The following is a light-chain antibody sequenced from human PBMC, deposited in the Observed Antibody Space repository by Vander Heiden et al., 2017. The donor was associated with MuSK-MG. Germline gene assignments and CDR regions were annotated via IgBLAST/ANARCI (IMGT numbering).Light chain of an antibody. CDR1: QSISSY. J-gene: IGKJ1*01. Sequence: DIQMTQSPSALSASVADRVTITCRASQSISSYLNRSQQKSGIAPKLLLYAASSLQSGVPSRYSGSGSGTDFTLTIIRLQPEDFATSYCQQSDSTPQTFGQGTKVEIK. V-gene: IGKV1-39*01. CDR2: AAS. CDR3: QQSDSTPQT.